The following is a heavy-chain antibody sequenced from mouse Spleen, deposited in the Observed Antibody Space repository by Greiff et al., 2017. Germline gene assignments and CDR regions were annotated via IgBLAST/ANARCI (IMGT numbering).Heavy chain of an antibody. CDR3: ARSAREFDY. CDR1: GYTFTSYW. J-gene: IGHJ2*01. Sequence: QVQLQQPGAELVMPGASVKLSCKASGYTFTSYWMHWVKQRPGQGLEWIGEIDPSDSYTNYNQKFKGKATLTVDKSSSTAYMQLSSLTSEDSAVYYCARSAREFDYWGQGTTLTVSS. V-gene: IGHV1-69*01. CDR2: IDPSDSYT.